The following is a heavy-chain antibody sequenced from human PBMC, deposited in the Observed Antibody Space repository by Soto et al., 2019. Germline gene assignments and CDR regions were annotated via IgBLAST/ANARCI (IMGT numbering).Heavy chain of an antibody. CDR2: ISYDGSNK. D-gene: IGHD2-8*01. Sequence: QVQLVESGGGVVQPGRSLRLSCAASGFTFSSYGMHWVRQAPGKGLEWVAVISYDGSNKYYADSVKGRFTISRDNSKNTLYLQMNSLRAEDTAVYYCAKDRRYCTNGVCSPWSYYYYYGMDVWGQGTTVTVSS. CDR3: AKDRRYCTNGVCSPWSYYYYYGMDV. J-gene: IGHJ6*02. CDR1: GFTFSSYG. V-gene: IGHV3-30*18.